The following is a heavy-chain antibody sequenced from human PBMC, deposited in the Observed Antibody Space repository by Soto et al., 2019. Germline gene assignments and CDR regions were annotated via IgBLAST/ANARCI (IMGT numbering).Heavy chain of an antibody. CDR2: IIPIFGTA. CDR1: GGTFSSYA. J-gene: IGHJ4*02. V-gene: IGHV1-69*01. CDR3: AREGFGRYCSGGSCSYFDY. Sequence: QVQLVQSGAEVKKPGSSVKVSCKASGGTFSSYAISWVRQAPGQGLEWMGGIIPIFGTANYAQKFQGRVTITADESTSTACMELSSLRSEDTAVYYCAREGFGRYCSGGSCSYFDYWGQGTLVTVSS. D-gene: IGHD2-15*01.